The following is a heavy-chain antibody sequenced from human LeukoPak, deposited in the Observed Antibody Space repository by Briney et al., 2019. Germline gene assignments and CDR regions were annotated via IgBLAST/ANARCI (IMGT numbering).Heavy chain of an antibody. Sequence: ASVKVSCKASGDTFSSYAISWVREAPGQGLEWMGGIIPIFGTANYAQKFQGRVTITADESTSTAYMELSSLRSEDTAVYYCARDYYDSSGYYGPDYWGQGTLVTVSS. D-gene: IGHD3-22*01. CDR2: IIPIFGTA. V-gene: IGHV1-69*01. CDR1: GDTFSSYA. CDR3: ARDYYDSSGYYGPDY. J-gene: IGHJ4*02.